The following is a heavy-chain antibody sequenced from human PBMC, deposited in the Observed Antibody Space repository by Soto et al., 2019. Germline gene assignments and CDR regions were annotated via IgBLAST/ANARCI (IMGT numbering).Heavy chain of an antibody. V-gene: IGHV1-18*01. CDR1: GYTFTSYG. J-gene: IGHJ4*02. CDR2: ISGYNGDT. Sequence: QVQLVQSGPEVKEPGASVKVSCKASGYTFTSYGITWVRQGPGQGLEWVGWISGYNGDTNYAQKVQARISVTADTSTSTADLEVRSLTCDATAVYYCAREVGAWFDFWGQGTLVTVSP. CDR3: AREVGAWFDF. D-gene: IGHD1-26*01.